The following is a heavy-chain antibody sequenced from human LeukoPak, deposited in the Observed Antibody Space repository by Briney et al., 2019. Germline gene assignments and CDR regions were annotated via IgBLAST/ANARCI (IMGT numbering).Heavy chain of an antibody. J-gene: IGHJ4*02. V-gene: IGHV4-39*01. D-gene: IGHD6-6*01. CDR1: SGSISSNSYY. CDR2: IYYSGNT. Sequence: SETLSLTCTVYSGSISSNSYYWGWIRQPPGKGLEWIGNIYYSGNTHYNPSLKSRVTIFVDTSKNLISLKLSSVTAADTAVYYCARRWKAARPGDYFDYWGKGTLVTVSS. CDR3: ARRWKAARPGDYFDY.